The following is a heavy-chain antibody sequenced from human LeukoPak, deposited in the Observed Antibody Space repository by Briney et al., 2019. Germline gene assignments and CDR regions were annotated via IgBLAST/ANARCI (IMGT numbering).Heavy chain of an antibody. CDR3: AGDLHRVVVRGVPHYYYYMDV. CDR1: GYTLTELS. J-gene: IGHJ6*03. V-gene: IGHV1-24*01. Sequence: ASVKVSCKVSGYTLTELSMHWVRQAPGKGLEWMGGFDPEDGETIYAQKFQGRVTMTEDTSTDTAYMELRSLRSDDTAVYYCAGDLHRVVVRGVPHYYYYMDVWGKGTTVTISS. D-gene: IGHD3-10*01. CDR2: FDPEDGET.